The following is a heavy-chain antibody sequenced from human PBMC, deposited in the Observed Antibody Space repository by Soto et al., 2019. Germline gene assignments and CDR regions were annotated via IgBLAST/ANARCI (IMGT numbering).Heavy chain of an antibody. CDR1: GGSISSSSYY. CDR2: IYYSGST. Sequence: PSETLSLTCTVSGGSISSSSYYRGWIRQPPGKGLEWIGSIYYSGSTYYNPSLKSRVTISVDTSKNQFSLKLSSVTAADTAVYYCARSAYSNPYYWGQGTLVTVSS. V-gene: IGHV4-39*01. J-gene: IGHJ4*02. D-gene: IGHD4-4*01. CDR3: ARSAYSNPYY.